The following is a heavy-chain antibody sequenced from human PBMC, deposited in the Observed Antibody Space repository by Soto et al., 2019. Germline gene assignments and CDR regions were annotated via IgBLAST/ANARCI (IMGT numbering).Heavy chain of an antibody. Sequence: QVQLVESGGGVVQPGRSLRLSCAASGFTFSSYAMHWVRQAPGKGLEWVAVMSYDGSNKYYADSVKGRFTISRDNSKTPLYLQMNSLRAEDTAVYYWARVIRRGIAAAGHYGMDVLGQGTTVTVSS. CDR2: MSYDGSNK. D-gene: IGHD6-13*01. J-gene: IGHJ6*02. V-gene: IGHV3-30-3*01. CDR3: ARVIRRGIAAAGHYGMDV. CDR1: GFTFSSYA.